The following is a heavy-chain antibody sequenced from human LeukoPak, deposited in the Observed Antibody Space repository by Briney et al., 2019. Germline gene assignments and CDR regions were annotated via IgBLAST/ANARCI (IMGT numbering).Heavy chain of an antibody. CDR3: PSLLLQAGDAS. CDR2: IYYTGGT. V-gene: IGHV4-39*01. D-gene: IGHD1-26*01. J-gene: IGHJ5*02. Sequence: SETLSLTCTVSGGSISSSSLYWSWIRQPPGTGLEWIGSIYYTGGTYYDPSLKSRVTISVDTSNTQSSLSLPSVTAADPAVYYCPSLLLQAGDASWGKGTLVPVPS. CDR1: GGSISSSSLY.